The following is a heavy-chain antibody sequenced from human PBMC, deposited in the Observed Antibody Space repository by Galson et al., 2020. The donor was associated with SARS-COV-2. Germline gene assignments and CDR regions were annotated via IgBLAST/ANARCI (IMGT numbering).Heavy chain of an antibody. CDR2: TSNDRGDQ. V-gene: IGHV3-30*03. CDR3: ARGPSSGAFDV. J-gene: IGHJ3*01. CDR1: GFIVSDYG. D-gene: IGHD3-10*01. Sequence: GGSLRLSCAASGFIVSDYGMHWVRQAPGKGPEWLAFTSNDRGDQKYEDSVKGRFTIARDNSRNTVYLRMDSLRVEDTAVYYCARGPSSGAFDVWGQGTMVTVSS.